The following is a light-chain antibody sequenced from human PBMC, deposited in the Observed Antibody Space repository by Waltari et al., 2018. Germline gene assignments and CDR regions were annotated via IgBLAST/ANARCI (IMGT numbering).Light chain of an antibody. CDR1: QNIGSW. J-gene: IGKJ1*01. CDR2: SAA. CDR3: QQANNFPRT. V-gene: IGKV1-12*01. Sequence: DIQMTQSPSFVSAFVGDRVTISCRASQNIGSWLAWYQQKPGQAPMLLIYSAASLQGGVPSRFSGTGSGTDFTLTISSLQPEDFATYYCQQANNFPRTFGQGTKVEI.